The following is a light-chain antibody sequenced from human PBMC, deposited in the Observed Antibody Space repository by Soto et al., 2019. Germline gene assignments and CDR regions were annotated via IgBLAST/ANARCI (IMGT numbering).Light chain of an antibody. CDR3: QQYGSSPPFT. Sequence: EVVLTQSPGTLSLSPGERATLSCRASQSVSNNYFAWYQQKPGQAPRLLIFGSSDRAAGIPDRFSGSGSGTDFTLTISSLGPEDFAVYYCQQYGSSPPFTFGQGTKLEIK. V-gene: IGKV3-20*01. CDR1: QSVSNNY. J-gene: IGKJ2*01. CDR2: GSS.